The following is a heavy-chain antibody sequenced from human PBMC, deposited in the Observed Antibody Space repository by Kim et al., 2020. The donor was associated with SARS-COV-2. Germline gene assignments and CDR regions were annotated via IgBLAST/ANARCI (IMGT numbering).Heavy chain of an antibody. CDR1: GYTFTSYG. CDR3: ARDHRSCSSSTRYGEAIDY. CDR2: INAGTGNT. Sequence: ASVKVSCKASGYTFTSYGIHWVRQAPGQRLEWMGWINAGTGNTKYSQKFEGRVTITRDTSASTAYMALSSPRSEDTAVYYCARDHRSCSSSTRYGEAIDYWGQGTLVTVSS. V-gene: IGHV1-3*01. J-gene: IGHJ4*02. D-gene: IGHD2-2*01.